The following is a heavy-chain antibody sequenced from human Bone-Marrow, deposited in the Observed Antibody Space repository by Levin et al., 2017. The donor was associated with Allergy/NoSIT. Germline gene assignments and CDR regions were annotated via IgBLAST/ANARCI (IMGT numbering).Heavy chain of an antibody. J-gene: IGHJ4*02. CDR2: ITWNSDTR. V-gene: IGHV3-9*01. Sequence: SLKISCAASGFKFNDYAMHWVRQAPGKGLEWVSGITWNSDTRAYADSVRGRFTISRDNVKNSVYLQMNSLRGEDTALYYCAKDGYSSSWYIDYWGQGTLVTVSS. CDR1: GFKFNDYA. D-gene: IGHD6-13*01. CDR3: AKDGYSSSWYIDY.